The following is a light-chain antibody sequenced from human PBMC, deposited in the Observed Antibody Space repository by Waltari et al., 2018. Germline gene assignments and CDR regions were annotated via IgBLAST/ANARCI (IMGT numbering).Light chain of an antibody. Sequence: QSALTQPASVSGSPGQSITISCSGTDSDVGAYDFVSWYQQHPGKAPHLIIYEVSKRPTGISMRFSASKSGNTASLTIAGLQAEDEADYYCSSYTTSSAPGVFGTGTRVTVL. J-gene: IGLJ1*01. V-gene: IGLV2-14*01. CDR2: EVS. CDR1: DSDVGAYDF. CDR3: SSYTTSSAPGV.